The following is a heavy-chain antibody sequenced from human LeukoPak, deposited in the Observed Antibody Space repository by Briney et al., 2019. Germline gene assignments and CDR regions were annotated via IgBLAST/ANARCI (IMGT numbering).Heavy chain of an antibody. V-gene: IGHV3-48*03. J-gene: IGHJ4*02. D-gene: IGHD5-12*01. CDR3: ARSLWGSGSDRG. CDR1: GFTFSSYE. Sequence: GGSLRLSCVDSGFTFSSYEMNWVRQAPGKGLEWVSYIGTSVTSVFYADSVKGRFTISRDNAKKSLYLQMNNLRAEDTALYYCARSLWGSGSDRGWGQGTRVSVSS. CDR2: IGTSVTSV.